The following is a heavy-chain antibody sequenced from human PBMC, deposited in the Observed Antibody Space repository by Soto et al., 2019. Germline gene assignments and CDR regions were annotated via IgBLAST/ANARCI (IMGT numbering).Heavy chain of an antibody. CDR1: GFTFSYYG. D-gene: IGHD4-17*01. CDR3: AKAGATVTTHL. V-gene: IGHV3-30*18. Sequence: QVQLVESGGGIVQPGRSLRLSCAASGFTFSYYGMHWVRQAPGKGLEWVAFISHDGSSKYYADSVKGRFTISRDNSKNTLYLQMDSLRAGDTAVYYCAKAGATVTTHLWGQGTLVTVSS. CDR2: ISHDGSSK. J-gene: IGHJ5*02.